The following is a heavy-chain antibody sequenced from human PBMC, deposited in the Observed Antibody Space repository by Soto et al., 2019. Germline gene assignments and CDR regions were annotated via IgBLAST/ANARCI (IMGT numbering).Heavy chain of an antibody. CDR1: GGTFSSYA. CDR3: ASRGDAMVRGVIIKIQDYYYYYGMDV. D-gene: IGHD3-10*01. V-gene: IGHV1-69*13. Sequence: ASVKVSCKASGGTFSSYAISWVRQAPGQGLEWMGGIIPIFGTANYAQKFQGRVTITADESTSTAYMELSSLRSEDTAVYYCASRGDAMVRGVIIKIQDYYYYYGMDVWGQGTTVTVSS. J-gene: IGHJ6*02. CDR2: IIPIFGTA.